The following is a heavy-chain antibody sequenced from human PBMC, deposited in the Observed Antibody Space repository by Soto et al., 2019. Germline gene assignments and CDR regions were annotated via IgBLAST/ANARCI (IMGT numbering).Heavy chain of an antibody. CDR2: IWYDGSNK. CDR3: ARSSSSGYNDAFDI. J-gene: IGHJ3*02. D-gene: IGHD3-22*01. CDR1: GFTFSSYG. V-gene: IGHV3-33*01. Sequence: LRLSCAASGFTFSSYGMHWVRQAPGKGLEWVAVIWYDGSNKYYADSVKGRFTISRDNSKNTLYLQMNSLRAEDTAVYYCARSSSSGYNDAFDIWGQGTMVTVSS.